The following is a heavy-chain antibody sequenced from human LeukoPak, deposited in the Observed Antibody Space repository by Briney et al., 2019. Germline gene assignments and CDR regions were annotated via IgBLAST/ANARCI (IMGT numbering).Heavy chain of an antibody. Sequence: GGSLRLSCAASGFTVSSNYTSWVRQAPGKGLEWVSVIYSGGSTYYADSVKGRFTISRDNSKNTLYLQMNSLRAEDTAVYYCASHVLRFLEWFSLDYWGQGTLVTVSS. V-gene: IGHV3-66*02. CDR2: IYSGGST. D-gene: IGHD3-3*01. J-gene: IGHJ4*02. CDR3: ASHVLRFLEWFSLDY. CDR1: GFTVSSNY.